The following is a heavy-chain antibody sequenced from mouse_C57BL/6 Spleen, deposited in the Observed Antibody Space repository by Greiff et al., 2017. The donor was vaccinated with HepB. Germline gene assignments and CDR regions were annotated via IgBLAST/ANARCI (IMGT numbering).Heavy chain of an antibody. Sequence: QVQLKQSGAELVRPGASVTLSCKASGYTFTDYEMHWVKQTPVHGLEWIGAIDPETGGTAYNQKFKGKAILTADKSSSTAYMELRSLTSEDSAVYYCTRPGQLPYAMDCWGQGTSVTVSS. CDR1: GYTFTDYE. CDR2: IDPETGGT. CDR3: TRPGQLPYAMDC. V-gene: IGHV1-15*01. J-gene: IGHJ4*01. D-gene: IGHD3-3*01.